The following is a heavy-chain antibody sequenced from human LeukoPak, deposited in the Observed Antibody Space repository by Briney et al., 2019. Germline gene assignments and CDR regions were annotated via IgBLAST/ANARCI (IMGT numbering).Heavy chain of an antibody. D-gene: IGHD6-13*01. CDR3: ASGRQQLAHYGMDV. J-gene: IGHJ6*02. CDR1: GGSISSYY. CDR2: IYYSGST. V-gene: IGHV4-59*01. Sequence: PSETLPLTCTVSGGSISSYYWSWIRQPPGKGLEWIGYIYYSGSTNYNPSLKSRVTISVDTSKNQFSLKLSSVTAADTAVYYCASGRQQLAHYGMDVWGQGTTVTVSS.